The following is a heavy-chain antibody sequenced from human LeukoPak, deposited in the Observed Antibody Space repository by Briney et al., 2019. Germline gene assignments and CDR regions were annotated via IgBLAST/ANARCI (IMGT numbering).Heavy chain of an antibody. Sequence: PGGSLRVSCAASALTFSSYGMSWVRQAPGKGLEWVSSTSSDSSYIYYADSAKGRFTISRDNAKNSLYLQMNSLRADDTAVYYCARVPQSMVRGVVITEFYFDSWGEGTLVTVSS. D-gene: IGHD3-10*01. V-gene: IGHV3-21*01. J-gene: IGHJ4*02. CDR1: ALTFSSYG. CDR2: TSSDSSYI. CDR3: ARVPQSMVRGVVITEFYFDS.